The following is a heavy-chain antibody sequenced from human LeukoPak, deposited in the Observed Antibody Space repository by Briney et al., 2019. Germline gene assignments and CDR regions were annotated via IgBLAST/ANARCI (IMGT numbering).Heavy chain of an antibody. CDR2: IGTAGDT. D-gene: IGHD2-21*01. Sequence: GGSLRLSCAASGFTFSSYDMHWVRQATGKGLEWVSAIGTAGDTYYPGSVKGRFTISRENAKNSLYLQMNSLRAGDTAVYYCARANLLLGYYGMDVWGQGTTDSVSS. V-gene: IGHV3-13*01. CDR3: ARANLLLGYYGMDV. CDR1: GFTFSSYD. J-gene: IGHJ6*02.